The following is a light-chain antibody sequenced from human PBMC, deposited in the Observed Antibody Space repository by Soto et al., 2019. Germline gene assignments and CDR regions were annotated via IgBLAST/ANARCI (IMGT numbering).Light chain of an antibody. CDR3: SSYSISTAYL. Sequence: QSALTQPASVSGSPGQSITISCTGTSGDVGGYDYVSWYQLHPGKAPKLMVFEVSNRPSGVSYRFSGSKSGNTASLTISGLQAEDEADYFCSSYSISTAYLFGTGTKVTAL. V-gene: IGLV2-14*01. J-gene: IGLJ1*01. CDR1: SGDVGGYDY. CDR2: EVS.